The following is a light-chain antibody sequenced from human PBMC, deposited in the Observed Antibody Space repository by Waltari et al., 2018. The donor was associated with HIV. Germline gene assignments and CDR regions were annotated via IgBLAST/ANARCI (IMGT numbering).Light chain of an antibody. J-gene: IGLJ3*02. CDR3: AVWDGSLSAWL. Sequence: QSVLTQSPSTSASPGQRVTISCSGTSPNIGNNFVSWYQRLPGTAPKRLIFRNNQRPSGVPDRFSGSKSDTSASLVISVLRSEDEAEYFCAVWDGSLSAWLFGGGTKVAVL. CDR2: RNN. V-gene: IGLV1-47*01. CDR1: SPNIGNNF.